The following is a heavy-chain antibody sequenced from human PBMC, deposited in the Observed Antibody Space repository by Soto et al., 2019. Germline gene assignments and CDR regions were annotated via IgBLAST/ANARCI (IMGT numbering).Heavy chain of an antibody. CDR2: ISGSGGST. J-gene: IGHJ4*02. Sequence: PGGSLRLSCAASGLTFSSYAMSWVRQAPGKGLEWVSAISGSGGSTYYADSVKGRFTISRDNSKNTLYLQMNSLRAEDTAVYYCAKGLGVSYFDWLLVVDRHFDYWGQGTLVTVSS. CDR3: AKGLGVSYFDWLLVVDRHFDY. V-gene: IGHV3-23*01. CDR1: GLTFSSYA. D-gene: IGHD3-9*01.